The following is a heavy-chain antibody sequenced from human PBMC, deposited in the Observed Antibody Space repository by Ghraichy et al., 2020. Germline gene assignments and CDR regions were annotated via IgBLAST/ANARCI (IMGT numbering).Heavy chain of an antibody. V-gene: IGHV3-23*01. CDR2: ISASGTLT. CDR3: AKRGSSDNYEGFDH. Sequence: GGSLRLSCAASGLTIDTYAMSWVRQAPGKGLEWVSGISASGTLTYYANSVQGRFIISRDNSRNTLSLQMNSLRVEDTAVYYCAKRGSSDNYEGFDHWGQGTLVTVSS. CDR1: GLTIDTYA. J-gene: IGHJ4*02. D-gene: IGHD3-16*01.